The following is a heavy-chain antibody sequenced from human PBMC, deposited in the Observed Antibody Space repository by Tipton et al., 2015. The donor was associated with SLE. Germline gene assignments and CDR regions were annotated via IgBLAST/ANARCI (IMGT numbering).Heavy chain of an antibody. CDR1: GGSFSGYY. Sequence: TLSLTCAVYGGSFSGYYWSWIRQPPGRGLEWIGEINHSGSTNYNPSLKSRVTISVDTSKNQFSLKLSSVTAADTAVYYCARPGGYCSSTSCLNWFDPWGQGTLVTVSS. J-gene: IGHJ5*02. CDR3: ARPGGYCSSTSCLNWFDP. D-gene: IGHD2-2*01. V-gene: IGHV4-34*01. CDR2: INHSGST.